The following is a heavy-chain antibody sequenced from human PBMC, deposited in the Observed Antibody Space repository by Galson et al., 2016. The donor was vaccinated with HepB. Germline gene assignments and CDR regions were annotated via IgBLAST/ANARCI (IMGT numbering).Heavy chain of an antibody. CDR2: IIPIFGTI. J-gene: IGHJ4*02. D-gene: IGHD3-22*01. V-gene: IGHV1-69*13. Sequence: SVKVSCKASGGTFSTYAISWVRQAPGQGLEWMGGIIPIFGTINYAQRFQARVTISADDSTGTAYMELNSLTSDDTAVYFCARSYDSSGYLSYFDYWGQGTLVTVSS. CDR3: ARSYDSSGYLSYFDY. CDR1: GGTFSTYA.